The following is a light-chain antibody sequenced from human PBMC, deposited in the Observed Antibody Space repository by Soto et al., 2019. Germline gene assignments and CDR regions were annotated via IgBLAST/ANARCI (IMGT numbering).Light chain of an antibody. CDR1: QDVRSD. V-gene: IGKV1-17*01. CDR3: LQHDSFPYT. CDR2: AAS. Sequence: DIQMTQSPSSLSASVGHTVTITCRASQDVRSDLGWYQHKPGKAPKRLIYAASRLQGGVPSRFSGSGSGTEFPLTIGSLQPEDSATYSCLQHDSFPYTFGQGTRLEI. J-gene: IGKJ2*01.